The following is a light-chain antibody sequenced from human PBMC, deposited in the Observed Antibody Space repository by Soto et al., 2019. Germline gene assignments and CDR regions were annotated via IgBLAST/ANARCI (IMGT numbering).Light chain of an antibody. V-gene: IGLV2-23*01. CDR1: SSDVGSYNL. Sequence: QSALTQPASVSGSPGQSITISCTGTSSDVGSYNLVSWYQQHPGKAPKLMIYGGSKRPSGVSNRFSGSKSGNTASLTISGLQAEDEADYYCCSYADSSTRVFGGGTKLTVL. CDR2: GGS. CDR3: CSYADSSTRV. J-gene: IGLJ3*02.